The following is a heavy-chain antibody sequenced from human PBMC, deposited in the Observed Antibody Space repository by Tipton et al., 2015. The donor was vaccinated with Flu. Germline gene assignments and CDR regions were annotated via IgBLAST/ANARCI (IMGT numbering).Heavy chain of an antibody. Sequence: VQLVQSGAEVKKPGASVKVSCKASGYTFTGYYMHWVRQAPGQGLEWMGRINPNSGGANYAQKFQGRVTMTRDTSISTAYMELSRLRSDDTAVYYCARTIIPGIYYDSSGPSRGGSYYYYGMDVWGQGTTVTVSS. CDR2: INPNSGGA. D-gene: IGHD3-22*01. J-gene: IGHJ6*02. CDR3: ARTIIPGIYYDSSGPSRGGSYYYYGMDV. CDR1: GYTFTGYY. V-gene: IGHV1-2*06.